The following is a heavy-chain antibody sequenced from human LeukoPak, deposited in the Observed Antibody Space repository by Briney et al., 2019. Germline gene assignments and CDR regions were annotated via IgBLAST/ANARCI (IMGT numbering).Heavy chain of an antibody. Sequence: SETLSLTCTLSGGSISSYYWSWIRQPPGKGLEWIGYIYYSGSTNYNPSLKSRVTISVDTSKNQFSLKLSSVTAADTAVYYCARHRRYCSGGSCYGNWFDPWGQGTLVTVSS. CDR3: ARHRRYCSGGSCYGNWFDP. D-gene: IGHD2-15*01. CDR1: GGSISSYY. V-gene: IGHV4-59*08. J-gene: IGHJ5*02. CDR2: IYYSGST.